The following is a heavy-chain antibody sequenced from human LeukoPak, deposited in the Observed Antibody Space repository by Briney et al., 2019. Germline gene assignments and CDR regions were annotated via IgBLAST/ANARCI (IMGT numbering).Heavy chain of an antibody. CDR1: GFTFGAYS. D-gene: IGHD2-8*02. CDR3: ARGRCTGGFCYEVDY. Sequence: GGSLRLSYAASGFTFGAYSMNWVRQAPGKGLDWVSSVSGTSTYIYYADSVKGRFTISRDNAKNSLYLQMNSLRAEDTAVYYCARGRCTGGFCYEVDYWGQGTLVTVSS. J-gene: IGHJ4*02. V-gene: IGHV3-21*01. CDR2: VSGTSTYI.